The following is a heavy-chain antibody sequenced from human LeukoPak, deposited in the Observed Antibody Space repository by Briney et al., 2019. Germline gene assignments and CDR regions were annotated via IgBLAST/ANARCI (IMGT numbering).Heavy chain of an antibody. D-gene: IGHD4-23*01. Sequence: TSETLSLTCAVYGGSFSGYYWSWIRQPPGKGLEWIGEINHSGSTNYNPSLKSRVTISVDTSKNQFSLKLSSVTAADTAVYYCARGRGSRLYGGNSSQDYWGQGTLVTVSS. CDR3: ARGRGSRLYGGNSSQDY. CDR1: GGSFSGYY. J-gene: IGHJ4*02. CDR2: INHSGST. V-gene: IGHV4-34*01.